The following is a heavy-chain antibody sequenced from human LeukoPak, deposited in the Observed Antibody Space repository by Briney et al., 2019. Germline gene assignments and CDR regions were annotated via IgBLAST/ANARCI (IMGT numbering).Heavy chain of an antibody. CDR2: ISSSSSYI. D-gene: IGHD6-13*01. V-gene: IGHV3-21*01. CDR1: GFTFSSYS. CDR3: ARDRPVQQLVRRGKNWLDP. Sequence: GGSLRLSCAASGFTFSSYSMNWVRQAPGKGLEWVSSISSSSSYIYYADSVKGRFTISRDNAKNSLYLQMNSLRAEDTAVYYCARDRPVQQLVRRGKNWLDPWGQGTLVTVSS. J-gene: IGHJ5*02.